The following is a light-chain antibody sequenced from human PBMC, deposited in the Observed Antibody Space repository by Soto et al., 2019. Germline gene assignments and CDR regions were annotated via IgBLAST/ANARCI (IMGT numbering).Light chain of an antibody. V-gene: IGKV1-39*01. J-gene: IGKJ1*01. Sequence: DIEMTQSPSSLSASVGDRVTITCRASQSISSYLNWYQQKPGKAPKLLIYAASSLESGVPSSFSGSGSGTDFSLSISRLQPEDFLTYYCQQGYGTPRTFGQGTKVESK. CDR3: QQGYGTPRT. CDR2: AAS. CDR1: QSISSY.